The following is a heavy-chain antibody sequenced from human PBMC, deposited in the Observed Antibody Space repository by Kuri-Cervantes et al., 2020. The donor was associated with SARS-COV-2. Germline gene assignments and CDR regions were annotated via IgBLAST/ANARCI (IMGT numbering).Heavy chain of an antibody. CDR3: ARDHRKWLRLGYYYYMDV. Sequence: GGSLRLSCAASGFTFSSYSMNWVRQAPGKGLEWVSSISSSSNYIYYADSVKGRFTISRDNAKNSLYLQMNSLRAEDTAVYYCARDHRKWLRLGYYYYMDVWGKGTTVTVSS. CDR1: GFTFSSYS. D-gene: IGHD5-12*01. V-gene: IGHV3-21*01. J-gene: IGHJ6*03. CDR2: ISSSSNYI.